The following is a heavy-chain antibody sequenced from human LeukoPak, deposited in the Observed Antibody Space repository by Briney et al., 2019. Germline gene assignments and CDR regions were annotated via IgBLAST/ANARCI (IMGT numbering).Heavy chain of an antibody. D-gene: IGHD3-16*01. CDR2: INHSGST. V-gene: IGHV4-34*01. Sequence: SETLSLTCAVYGGSLSGYYWSWIRQPPGKGLEWIGEINHSGSTNYNPSLKSRVTISVDTSKNQFSLKLSSVTAADTAVYYCARVKLRMRRYFDYWGQGTLVTVSS. CDR3: ARVKLRMRRYFDY. CDR1: GGSLSGYY. J-gene: IGHJ4*02.